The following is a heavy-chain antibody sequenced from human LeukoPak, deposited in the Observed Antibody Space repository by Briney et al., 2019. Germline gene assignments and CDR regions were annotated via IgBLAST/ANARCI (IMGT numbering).Heavy chain of an antibody. V-gene: IGHV3-30*02. J-gene: IGHJ5*02. CDR2: IHYDGTNE. CDR3: VNSGFDP. D-gene: IGHD3-10*01. CDR1: GFTFSSYG. Sequence: GGSLRLSCAASGFTFSSYGMHWVRQAPGKGLEWVAFIHYDGTNEYYADSVKGRFTISRDNLKNTLYLQMNSLRVEDTALYYCVNSGFDPWGQGTLVTVSS.